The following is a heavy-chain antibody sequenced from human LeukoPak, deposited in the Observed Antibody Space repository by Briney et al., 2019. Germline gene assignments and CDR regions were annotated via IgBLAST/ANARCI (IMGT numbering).Heavy chain of an antibody. CDR2: IWYEGTNK. Sequence: PGRSLRLSCGASGFTFSSYGMHWVRQAPGKGLEWVAVIWYEGTNKYYADSVKGRFTISRDNSKNTLYLQMNSLRAEDTAVYYCAKQGGLGSYSAGSWFDPWGQGTLVSVSS. CDR1: GFTFSSYG. V-gene: IGHV3-33*06. J-gene: IGHJ5*02. D-gene: IGHD1-26*01. CDR3: AKQGGLGSYSAGSWFDP.